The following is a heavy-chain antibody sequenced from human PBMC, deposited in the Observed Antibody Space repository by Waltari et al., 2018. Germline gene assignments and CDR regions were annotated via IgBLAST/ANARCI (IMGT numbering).Heavy chain of an antibody. CDR1: GGSISSGSYY. CDR2: IYTSGST. V-gene: IGHV4-61*09. J-gene: IGHJ3*02. Sequence: QVQLQESGPGLVKPSQTLSLTCTVSGGSISSGSYYWSWIRQPAGKGLEWIGYIYTSGSTNYNPSLKSRVTISVDTSKNQFSLKLSSVTAADTAVYYCATDSSSWNDAFDIWGQGTMVTVSS. CDR3: ATDSSSWNDAFDI. D-gene: IGHD6-13*01.